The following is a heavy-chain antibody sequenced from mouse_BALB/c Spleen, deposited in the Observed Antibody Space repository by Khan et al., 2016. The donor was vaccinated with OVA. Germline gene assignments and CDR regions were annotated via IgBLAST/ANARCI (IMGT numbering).Heavy chain of an antibody. CDR3: ARDGSRYNYAMDY. CDR2: ISYSGST. Sequence: EVQLQESGPGLVKPSQSLSLTYTVTGYSITSDYAWNWIRQFPGNKLEWMGYISYSGSTNYNPSLKSRISITRDTSKKQFFLQLNSVTTEDTATYYCARDGSRYNYAMDYWGQGTSVTVSS. CDR1: GYSITSDYA. V-gene: IGHV3-2*02. J-gene: IGHJ4*01. D-gene: IGHD2-3*01.